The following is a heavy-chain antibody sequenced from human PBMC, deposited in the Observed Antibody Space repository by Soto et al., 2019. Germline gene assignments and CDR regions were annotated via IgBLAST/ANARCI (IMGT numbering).Heavy chain of an antibody. D-gene: IGHD6-13*01. CDR2: ISAYNGNT. J-gene: IGHJ5*02. Sequence: ASVKVSCKASGYTFTSYGISWVRQAPGQGLEWMGWISAYNGNTNYAQKLQGRVTMTTDTSTSTAYMELRSLRSDDTAVYYCARLRIAAAGTWWFGPWGQGTLVTVSS. V-gene: IGHV1-18*04. CDR1: GYTFTSYG. CDR3: ARLRIAAAGTWWFGP.